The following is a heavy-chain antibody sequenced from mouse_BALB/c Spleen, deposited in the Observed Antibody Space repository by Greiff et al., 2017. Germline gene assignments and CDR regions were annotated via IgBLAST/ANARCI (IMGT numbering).Heavy chain of an antibody. J-gene: IGHJ2*01. CDR3: ARHEKNYFDY. CDR1: GFTFSSYG. V-gene: IGHV5-6*01. Sequence: EVNVVESGGDLVKPGGSLKLSCAASGFTFSSYGMSWVRQTPDKRLEWVATISSGGSYTYYPDSVKGRFTISRDNAKNTLYLQMSSLKSEDTAMYYCARHEKNYFDYWGQGTTLTVSS. CDR2: ISSGGSYT.